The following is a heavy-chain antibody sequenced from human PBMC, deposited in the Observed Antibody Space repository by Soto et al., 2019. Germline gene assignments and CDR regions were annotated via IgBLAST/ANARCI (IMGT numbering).Heavy chain of an antibody. Sequence: GVSLRLSWAASGFTFSDYYMSWIRQAPGKGLEWVSYISSSGSTIYYADSVKGRFTISRDNAKNSLYLQMNSLRAEDTAVYYCARASRGWLRSYAGAFDIWGQGTMVTVSS. V-gene: IGHV3-11*01. CDR2: ISSSGSTI. CDR3: ARASRGWLRSYAGAFDI. CDR1: GFTFSDYY. D-gene: IGHD5-12*01. J-gene: IGHJ3*02.